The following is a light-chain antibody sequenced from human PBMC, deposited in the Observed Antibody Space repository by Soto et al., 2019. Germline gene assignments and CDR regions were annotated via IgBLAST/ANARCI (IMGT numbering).Light chain of an antibody. Sequence: ETVLTQSPGTLSLSPGERATLSCRASQTVSDMYLAWYQQKPGQAPRLLIYASNRATGIPDRFSGSGSGTDFTLTIGRLEPEDFAVYYCQHYGTSALFGPGTKVDIK. CDR3: QHYGTSAL. V-gene: IGKV3-20*01. J-gene: IGKJ3*01. CDR2: AS. CDR1: QTVSDMY.